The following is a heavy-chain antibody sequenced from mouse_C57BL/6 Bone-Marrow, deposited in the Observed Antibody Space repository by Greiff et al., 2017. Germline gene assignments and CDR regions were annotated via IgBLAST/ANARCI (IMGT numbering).Heavy chain of an antibody. Sequence: VQLQQPGAELVMPGASVKLSCKASGYTFTSYWMHWVKQRPGQGLEWIGEIDPSDSYTTYNQKFKGKSTLTVDKSSSTAYMQLSSLTSEDSAVYYCARMRYYGSRGDFDVWGTGTTVTVSS. V-gene: IGHV1-69*01. CDR2: IDPSDSYT. CDR3: ARMRYYGSRGDFDV. CDR1: GYTFTSYW. D-gene: IGHD1-1*01. J-gene: IGHJ1*03.